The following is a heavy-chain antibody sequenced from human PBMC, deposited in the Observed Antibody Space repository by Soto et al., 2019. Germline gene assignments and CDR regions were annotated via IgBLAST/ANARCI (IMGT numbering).Heavy chain of an antibody. V-gene: IGHV2-5*02. D-gene: IGHD2-21*02. CDR2: IYWDGDR. CDR1: GFSLSTGGMG. CDR3: VHSRCGGDCLQSYSSHYYYGMDI. J-gene: IGHJ6*02. Sequence: SGPTLVNPTQTLTLTCTFSGFSLSTGGMGVGWIRQPPGKALEWLALIYWDGDRRYRPSLMSRLTIAKDTSNNQVVLTMTNMDPVDTATYYCVHSRCGGDCLQSYSSHYYYGMDIWGRGTTVTVSS.